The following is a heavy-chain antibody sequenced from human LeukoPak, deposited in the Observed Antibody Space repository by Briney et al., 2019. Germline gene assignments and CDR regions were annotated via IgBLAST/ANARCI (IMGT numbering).Heavy chain of an antibody. V-gene: IGHV3-23*01. Sequence: GGSLRLSCAASGFTISSYGMSWVRQPPGKGLEWVSVISGSGGKDYADSVKGRFTISRDNSKNTLYLQMNSLRAEDTAVYYCARRFRMVRGVTPFDYWGQGTLVTVSS. CDR1: GFTISSYG. D-gene: IGHD3-10*01. CDR3: ARRFRMVRGVTPFDY. CDR2: ISGSGGK. J-gene: IGHJ4*02.